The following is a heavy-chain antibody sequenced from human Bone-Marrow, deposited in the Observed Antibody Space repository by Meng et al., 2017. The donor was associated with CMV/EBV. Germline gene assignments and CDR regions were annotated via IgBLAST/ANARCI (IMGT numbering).Heavy chain of an antibody. CDR3: ARDFRRYCSSTSCYPGY. Sequence: SVKVSCKASGYTFTGYYMHWVRQAPGQGLEWMGWINPNSGGTNYAQKFQVRVTMTRDTSISTAYMEPSRLRSDDTAVYYCARDFRRYCSSTSCYPGYWRQGTLVSVSS. V-gene: IGHV1-2*02. CDR2: INPNSGGT. D-gene: IGHD2-2*01. J-gene: IGHJ4*02. CDR1: GYTFTGYY.